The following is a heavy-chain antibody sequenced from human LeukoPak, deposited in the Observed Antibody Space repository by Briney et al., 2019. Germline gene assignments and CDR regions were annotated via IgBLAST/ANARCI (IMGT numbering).Heavy chain of an antibody. Sequence: PGGSLRLSCAASGFTVSSKYMSWVRQAPGKGLEWVSLIYSGGNTYYADSVKGRFTISKDNSKNTLYLQMNSLRAEDTAVYYCARERGAVGWFDPWGQGTLVTVSS. J-gene: IGHJ5*02. D-gene: IGHD4/OR15-4a*01. CDR3: ARERGAVGWFDP. V-gene: IGHV3-53*01. CDR1: GFTVSSKY. CDR2: IYSGGNT.